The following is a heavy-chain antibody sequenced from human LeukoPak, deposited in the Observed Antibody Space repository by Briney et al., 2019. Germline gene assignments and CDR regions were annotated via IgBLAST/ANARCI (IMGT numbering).Heavy chain of an antibody. CDR1: GYTFTSYA. V-gene: IGHV1-3*01. CDR3: AREAYSSSWYPLYYYYYGMDV. CDR2: INAGNGNT. D-gene: IGHD6-13*01. Sequence: ASVKVSCKASGYTFTSYAMHWVRQAPGQRLEWMGWINAGNGNTKYSQKFQGRVTITRDTSASTAYMELSSLGSEDTAVYYCAREAYSSSWYPLYYYYYGMDVWGQGTTVTVSS. J-gene: IGHJ6*02.